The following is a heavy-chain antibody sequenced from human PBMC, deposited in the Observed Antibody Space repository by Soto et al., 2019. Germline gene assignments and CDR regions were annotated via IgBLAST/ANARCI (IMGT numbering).Heavy chain of an antibody. D-gene: IGHD2-8*01. J-gene: IGHJ4*02. V-gene: IGHV3-23*01. CDR2: IFGSGGGI. Sequence: PGGSLRLSCAASGFTFRTYAMNWVRQAPGEGLEWVAGIFGSGGGISYADSVKGRFTISRDNSNNMLYLQMHSLRVEDTAVYYCAKDRQPDGRWPFGHWGLGTLVTVSS. CDR1: GFTFRTYA. CDR3: AKDRQPDGRWPFGH.